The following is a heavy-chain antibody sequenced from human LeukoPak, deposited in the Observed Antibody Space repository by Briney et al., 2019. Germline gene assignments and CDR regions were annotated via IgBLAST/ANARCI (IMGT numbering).Heavy chain of an antibody. J-gene: IGHJ3*01. Sequence: GGSLRLSCAASGFTFSGYWMIWVRQAPGKGLEWVANIKQDGSVKYYVDSVSGRFTISRDNAKNLLCLQMNSLRDEDTAVYYCVRDSGGYSSVWYDAFDVWGRGTKVTVSS. CDR3: VRDSGGYSSVWYDAFDV. CDR2: IKQDGSVK. D-gene: IGHD6-19*01. V-gene: IGHV3-7*01. CDR1: GFTFSGYW.